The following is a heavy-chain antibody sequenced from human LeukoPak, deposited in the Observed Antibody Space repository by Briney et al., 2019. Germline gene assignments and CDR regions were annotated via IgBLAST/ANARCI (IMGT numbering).Heavy chain of an antibody. Sequence: GESLKISCKGSGYSFTSYWIGWVRQMPGKGLEWMGIIYPGDSDTRYSPSFQGQVTISADKSISTAYLQWSSLKASDTAMYYCASYGGGGGSCCDAFDIWGQGTMVTVSS. CDR1: GYSFTSYW. CDR2: IYPGDSDT. D-gene: IGHD2-15*01. V-gene: IGHV5-51*01. CDR3: ASYGGGGGSCCDAFDI. J-gene: IGHJ3*02.